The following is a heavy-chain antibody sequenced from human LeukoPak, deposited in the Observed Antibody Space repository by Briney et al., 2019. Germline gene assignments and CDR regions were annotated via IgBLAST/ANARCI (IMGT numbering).Heavy chain of an antibody. CDR1: GYTFTSYD. J-gene: IGHJ4*02. V-gene: IGHV1-8*01. CDR2: MNPNSGNT. Sequence: AASVNVSCKASGYTFTSYDINWVRQATGQGLEWMGWMNPNSGNTGYAQKFQGRVTMTRNTSISTAYMELSSLRSEDTAVYYCARDLSILTGFKVHDYWGQGTLVTVSS. D-gene: IGHD3-9*01. CDR3: ARDLSILTGFKVHDY.